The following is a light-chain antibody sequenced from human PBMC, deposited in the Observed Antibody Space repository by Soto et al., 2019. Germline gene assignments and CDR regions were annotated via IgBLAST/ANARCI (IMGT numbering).Light chain of an antibody. V-gene: IGLV2-14*03. CDR1: SSDVGAYNF. CDR2: DVN. J-gene: IGLJ2*01. Sequence: QSVLTQPASVSGSPGQSITISCTGTSSDVGAYNFVSWYQQHPGKAPKLVIFDVNYRPSGVSNRFSGSKYGNTASLTISGLQPDDESTFYCNSYASPSTPVLFGRGTQLTVL. CDR3: NSYASPSTPVL.